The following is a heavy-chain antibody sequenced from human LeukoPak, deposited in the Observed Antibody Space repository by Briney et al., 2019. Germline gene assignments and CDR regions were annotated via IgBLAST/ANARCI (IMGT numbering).Heavy chain of an antibody. CDR2: IYYSGST. D-gene: IGHD3-9*01. V-gene: IGHV4-39*07. Sequence: SETLSLTCTVSGGSISSSSYYWGWIRQPPGKGLEWIGSIYYSGSTYYNPSLKSRVTISVDTSKNQFSLKLSSVTAADTAVYYCAKVGLRYFDWSNYFDYWGQGTLVTVSS. CDR1: GGSISSSSYY. J-gene: IGHJ4*02. CDR3: AKVGLRYFDWSNYFDY.